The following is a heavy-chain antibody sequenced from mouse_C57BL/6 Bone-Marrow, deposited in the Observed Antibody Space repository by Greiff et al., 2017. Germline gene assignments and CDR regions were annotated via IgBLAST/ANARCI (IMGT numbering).Heavy chain of an antibody. CDR1: GFTFSSYG. CDR3: ARPLYYYGPYQGFAY. CDR2: ISSGGSYT. Sequence: VQLKESGGDLVKPGGSLKLSCAASGFTFSSYGMSWVRQTPDKRLEWVATISSGGSYTYYPDSVKGRFTISRDNAKNTLYLQMSSLKSEDTAMYYCARPLYYYGPYQGFAYWGQGTLVTVSA. J-gene: IGHJ3*01. D-gene: IGHD1-1*01. V-gene: IGHV5-6*01.